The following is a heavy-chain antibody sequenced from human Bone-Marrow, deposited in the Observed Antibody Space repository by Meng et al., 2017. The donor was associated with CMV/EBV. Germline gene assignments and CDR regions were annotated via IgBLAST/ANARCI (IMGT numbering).Heavy chain of an antibody. CDR2: INWDGTDI. V-gene: IGHV3-9*01. D-gene: IGHD3-16*01. CDR3: TKGVYWGTCYFDL. Sequence: GESLRLCCAASGFKYDQYAIHWVRQVPGKGLEWVSGINWDGTDIDYADSVRGRFTISRDNAKNSVYLQMNSLRPEDTALYYCTKGVYWGTCYFDLWGQGTLVTVSS. J-gene: IGHJ4*02. CDR1: GFKYDQYA.